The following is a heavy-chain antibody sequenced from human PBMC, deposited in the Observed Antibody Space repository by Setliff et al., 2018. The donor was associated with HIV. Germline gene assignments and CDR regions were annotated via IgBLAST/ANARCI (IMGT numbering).Heavy chain of an antibody. CDR2: IYYSGST. D-gene: IGHD1-7*01. J-gene: IGHJ4*02. CDR1: GGSIKSYS. Sequence: SETLSLTCTVSGGSIKSYSWSWIRQPPGKGLDYIGSIYYSGSTNYNPSLKSRVTISEDTSKSQFSLRLSSVTAADTAVYYCARESHLELLDWGQGALVTVSS. CDR3: ARESHLELLD. V-gene: IGHV4-59*12.